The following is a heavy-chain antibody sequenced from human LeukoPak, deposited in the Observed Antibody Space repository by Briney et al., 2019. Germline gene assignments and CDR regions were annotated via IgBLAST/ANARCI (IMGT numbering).Heavy chain of an antibody. V-gene: IGHV3-11*04. CDR2: ISSSGSTI. D-gene: IGHD3-10*01. CDR3: ARDRARGVGKSSWFDP. Sequence: GGSLRLSCAASGFTFSDYYMSLIRQAPGKGLEGVSYISSSGSTIYYADSVKGRFTISRDNAKPSLYLEMNSLRAEDTAVYYCARDRARGVGKSSWFDPWGQGTLVTVSS. J-gene: IGHJ5*02. CDR1: GFTFSDYY.